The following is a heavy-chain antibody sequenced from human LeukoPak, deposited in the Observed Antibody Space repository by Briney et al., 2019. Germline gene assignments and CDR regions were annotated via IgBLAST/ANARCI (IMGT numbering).Heavy chain of an antibody. J-gene: IGHJ3*01. CDR2: ISYDGSKI. D-gene: IGHD2/OR15-2a*01. CDR1: GFTFSSYP. V-gene: IGHV3-30-3*01. CDR3: TNFKPPAPDALDV. Sequence: GGSLRLSCAASGFTFSSYPLHWVRQAPGKGLGWVTLISYDGSKIYYADSVKGRFSISRDNSKNTLYLQMNSLRAEDTAVYYCTNFKPPAPDALDVWGQGTLITVSS.